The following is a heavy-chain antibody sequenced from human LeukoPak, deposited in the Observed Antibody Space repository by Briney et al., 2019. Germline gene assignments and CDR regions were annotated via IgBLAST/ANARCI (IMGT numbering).Heavy chain of an antibody. Sequence: SETLSLTCTVSGNSISIYYWSWIRQPAGKGLEWIGRIYTSGSTNYNPSLKSRVTMSIDTSKSQFSLNLSSVTAADTAMYYCARAVLATKSEHWFDSWGQGTLVTVSS. CDR2: IYTSGST. CDR3: ARAVLATKSEHWFDS. D-gene: IGHD2-8*01. V-gene: IGHV4-4*07. CDR1: GNSISIYY. J-gene: IGHJ5*01.